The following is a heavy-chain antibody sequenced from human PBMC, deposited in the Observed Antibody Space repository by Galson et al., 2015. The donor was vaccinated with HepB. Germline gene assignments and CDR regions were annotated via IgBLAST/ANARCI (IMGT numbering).Heavy chain of an antibody. CDR2: IGTAGDT. J-gene: IGHJ6*02. CDR3: ARGLGIAAAYYYYGMDV. CDR1: GFTFSSYD. V-gene: IGHV3-13*01. D-gene: IGHD6-13*01. Sequence: SLRLSCAASGFTFSSYDMHWVRQATGKGLEWVSAIGTAGDTYYPGSVRGRFTISRENAKNSLYLQMNSLRAGDTAVYYCARGLGIAAAYYYYGMDVWGQGTTVTISS.